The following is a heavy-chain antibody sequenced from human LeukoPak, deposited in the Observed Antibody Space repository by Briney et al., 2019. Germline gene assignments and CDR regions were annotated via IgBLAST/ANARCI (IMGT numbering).Heavy chain of an antibody. CDR2: ISPNSGGT. V-gene: IGHV1-2*02. J-gene: IGHJ5*02. D-gene: IGHD3-16*02. CDR3: AREWYDYVWGSYRSPKGGWFDP. CDR1: GYTFTGYY. Sequence: ASVKVSCKXSGYTFTGYYMHWVRQAPGQGLEWMGWISPNSGGTNYAQKFQGRVTMTRDTSISTAYMELSRLRSDDTAVHYCAREWYDYVWGSYRSPKGGWFDPWGQGTLVTVSS.